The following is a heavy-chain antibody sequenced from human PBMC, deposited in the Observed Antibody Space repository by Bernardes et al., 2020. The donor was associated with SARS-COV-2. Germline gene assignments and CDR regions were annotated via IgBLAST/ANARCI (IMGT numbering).Heavy chain of an antibody. CDR2: INPNTGCT. CDR1: GYTFTDYF. Sequence: SCNASGYTFTDYFIHWVRQAPGQRRGWVGWINPNTGCTNYVQKFQGRVTMTRDTSITTAYMELSWLGSDDTAIYYCARTRTTISTTGIPVDYWGQGTLVTVSS. CDR3: ARTRTTISTTGIPVDY. J-gene: IGHJ4*02. V-gene: IGHV1-2*02. D-gene: IGHD2-21*02.